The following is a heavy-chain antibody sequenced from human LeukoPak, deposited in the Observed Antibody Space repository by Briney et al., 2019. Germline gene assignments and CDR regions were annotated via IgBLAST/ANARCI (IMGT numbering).Heavy chain of an antibody. D-gene: IGHD4-23*01. CDR2: IIPIFGTA. J-gene: IGHJ5*02. CDR3: ARDPGARVVTPGVIWFDP. V-gene: IGHV1-69*05. CDR1: GGTFSSYA. Sequence: SVKVSCKASGGTFSSYAISWVRQAPGQGLEWMGRIIPIFGTANYAQKFQGRVTITTDESTSTAYMELSSLRSEDLAVYYCARDPGARVVTPGVIWFDPWGQGTLVTVSS.